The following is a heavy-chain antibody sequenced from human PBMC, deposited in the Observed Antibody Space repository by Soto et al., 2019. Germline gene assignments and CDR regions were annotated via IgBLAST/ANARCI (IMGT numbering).Heavy chain of an antibody. CDR2: IYYSGST. V-gene: IGHV4-59*01. CDR3: ARYKRRNWSCSSYYKYGMDV. D-gene: IGHD3-3*01. Sequence: SETLSLTCTASGGFISSYYWSWIWQPPGKGLEWIGYIYYSGSTNYNPSLKSRVTISVDTSKNQFSLKLSSVTAADTAVYYCARYKRRNWSCSSYYKYGMDVSGQGATVTVS. CDR1: GGFISSYY. J-gene: IGHJ6*02.